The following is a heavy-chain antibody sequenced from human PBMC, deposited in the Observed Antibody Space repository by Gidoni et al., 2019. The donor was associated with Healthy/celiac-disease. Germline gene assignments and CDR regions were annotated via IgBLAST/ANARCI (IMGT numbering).Heavy chain of an antibody. CDR2: IWYDGSNK. V-gene: IGHV3-33*01. CDR1: GFTFSSYG. D-gene: IGHD2-15*01. CDR3: ARDLDIVVVVAANKRGGFDY. J-gene: IGHJ4*02. Sequence: QVQLVESGGGVVQPGRSLRLSCAASGFTFSSYGMHWVRQAPGKGLEWVAVIWYDGSNKYYADSVKGRFTISRDNSKNTLYLQMNSLRAEDTAVYYCARDLDIVVVVAANKRGGFDYWGQGTLVTVSS.